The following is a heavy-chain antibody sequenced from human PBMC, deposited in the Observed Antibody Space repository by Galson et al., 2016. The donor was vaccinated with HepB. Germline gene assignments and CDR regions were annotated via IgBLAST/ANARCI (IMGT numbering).Heavy chain of an antibody. CDR3: AREEWDIQGAGLDV. D-gene: IGHD2-15*01. CDR1: GFTFSSYW. J-gene: IGHJ6*02. Sequence: SLRLSCAASGFTFSSYWMSWVRQAPGKGLEWVANIKQDGSEKYYVDSVKGRFTISRDNAKNSLYLQMNSLRAEDTAVYYCAREEWDIQGAGLDVWGQGTTVTVSS. CDR2: IKQDGSEK. V-gene: IGHV3-7*01.